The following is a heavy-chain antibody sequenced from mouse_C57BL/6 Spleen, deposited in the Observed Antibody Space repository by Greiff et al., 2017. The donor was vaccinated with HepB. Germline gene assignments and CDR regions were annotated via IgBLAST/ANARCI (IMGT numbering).Heavy chain of an antibody. V-gene: IGHV5-9*01. Sequence: EVKLMESGGGLVKPGGSLKLSCAASGFTFSSYTMSWVRQTPEKRLEWVATISGGGGNTYYPDSVKGRFTISRDNAKNTLYLQMSSLRSEDTALYYCSRDLLLYASDYWGQGTSVTVSS. CDR1: GFTFSSYT. D-gene: IGHD2-1*01. J-gene: IGHJ4*01. CDR3: SRDLLLYASDY. CDR2: ISGGGGNT.